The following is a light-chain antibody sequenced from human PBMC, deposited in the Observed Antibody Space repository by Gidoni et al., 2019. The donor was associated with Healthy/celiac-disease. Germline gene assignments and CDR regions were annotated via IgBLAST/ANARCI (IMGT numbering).Light chain of an antibody. V-gene: IGKV1-33*01. Sequence: DIQMTQSPSSLSASVGDRVTITCQASQDISNYLNWYQQKPGKATKLLIYDASTLETGVPSRFSGSGSGTDFTFTISSLQPEDIATYYCQQYDNLPITFXQXTRLEIK. CDR2: DAS. J-gene: IGKJ5*01. CDR3: QQYDNLPIT. CDR1: QDISNY.